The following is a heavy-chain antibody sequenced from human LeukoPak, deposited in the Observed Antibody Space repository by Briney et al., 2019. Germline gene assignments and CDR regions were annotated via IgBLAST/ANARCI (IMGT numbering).Heavy chain of an antibody. D-gene: IGHD5-12*01. V-gene: IGHV3-21*01. CDR3: ARDSGHSGYDLDY. CDR2: ISSSSSYI. CDR1: GFTFSSYS. Sequence: TGGSLRLSCAASGFTFSSYSMSWVRQAPGKGLEWVSSISSSSSYIYYADSVKGRFTISRDNAKNSLYLQMNSLRAEDTAVYYCARDSGHSGYDLDYWGQGTLVTVSS. J-gene: IGHJ4*02.